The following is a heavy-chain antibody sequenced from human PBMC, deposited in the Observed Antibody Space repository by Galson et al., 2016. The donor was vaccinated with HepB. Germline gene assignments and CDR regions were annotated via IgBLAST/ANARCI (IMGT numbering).Heavy chain of an antibody. CDR3: ASEGDGDESGDYSEYFHH. V-gene: IGHV3-30*09. CDR2: ISSDGTNK. D-gene: IGHD3-22*01. CDR1: GFTFSNYA. Sequence: SLRLSCAASGFTFSNYAMHWVRQAPGKGLEWVAVISSDGTNKYYGDSVKGRFAISRDNSRNTVYMQMNSLRAEDTAVYFCASEGDGDESGDYSEYFHHWGQGTLVTVSS. J-gene: IGHJ1*01.